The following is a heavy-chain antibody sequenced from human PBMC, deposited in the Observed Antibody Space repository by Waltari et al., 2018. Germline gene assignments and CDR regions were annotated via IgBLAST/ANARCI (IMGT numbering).Heavy chain of an antibody. CDR2: IIPMFGTA. CDR1: GGSFSTHA. V-gene: IGHV1-69*05. J-gene: IGHJ3*02. Sequence: QVQLVQSGAELKKPGSSVKVSCKVSGGSFSTHAITWVRQAPGQGPEWMGGIIPMFGTANYSQKIQDRVTSNTDESMTTAYMHLSSLTSDDTAVYYGARGGLYGQQLLESAFEIWGQGTKVTVSS. D-gene: IGHD6-13*01. CDR3: ARGGLYGQQLLESAFEI.